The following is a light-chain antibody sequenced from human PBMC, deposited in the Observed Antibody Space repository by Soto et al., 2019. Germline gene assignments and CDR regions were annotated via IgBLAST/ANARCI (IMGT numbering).Light chain of an antibody. CDR2: EVS. J-gene: IGLJ1*01. CDR1: SSDVGSYNR. V-gene: IGLV2-18*02. Sequence: QSALTQPPSVSGSPGQSVTISCTGTSSDVGSYNRVSWYQQPPGTAPKLMIYEVSNRPSGVPDRFSGSKSGNTASLTISGLQAEDEADYYCSSYTSSSTFYVFGTGTKVPVL. CDR3: SSYTSSSTFYV.